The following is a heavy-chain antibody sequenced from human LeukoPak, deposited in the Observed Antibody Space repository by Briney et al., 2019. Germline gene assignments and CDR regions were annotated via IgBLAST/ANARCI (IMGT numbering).Heavy chain of an antibody. CDR3: ARVPRYGSGSYYSLDH. CDR2: ISGRENTI. D-gene: IGHD3-10*01. Sequence: GGSLRLSCAASGFTFSDYYMSWIRQAPGKGLEWVSYISGRENTIYYADSAKGRFTISRDSAKNSLYLQMNSLRADDTAAYYCARVPRYGSGSYYSLDHWGQGTLVTVSS. CDR1: GFTFSDYY. J-gene: IGHJ4*02. V-gene: IGHV3-11*01.